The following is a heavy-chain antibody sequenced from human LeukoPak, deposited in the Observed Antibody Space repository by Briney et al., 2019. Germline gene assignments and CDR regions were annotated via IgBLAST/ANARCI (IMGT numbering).Heavy chain of an antibody. J-gene: IGHJ4*02. Sequence: SVKVSCKASGGTFSSYAISWVRQAPGQGLEWMGGIIPIFGTANYAQKFQGRVTITADESTSTAYMELSSLRSEDTAVYYCARESSMVPPQYYFDYWGQGTLVTVSS. CDR3: ARESSMVPPQYYFDY. CDR1: GGTFSSYA. D-gene: IGHD2-8*01. CDR2: IIPIFGTA. V-gene: IGHV1-69*13.